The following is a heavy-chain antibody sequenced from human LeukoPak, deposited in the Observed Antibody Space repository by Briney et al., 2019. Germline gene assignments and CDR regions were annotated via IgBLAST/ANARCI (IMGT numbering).Heavy chain of an antibody. V-gene: IGHV4-30-2*01. CDR3: ARQSSGNYFDY. J-gene: IGHJ4*02. CDR2: IYHSGST. Sequence: SETLSLTCTVPGGSISSGGYYWSWIRQPPGKGLEWIGYIYHSGSTYYNPSLKSRVTISVDRSKNQFSLKLSSVTAADTAVYYCARQSSGNYFDYWGQGTLVTVSS. CDR1: GGSISSGGYY.